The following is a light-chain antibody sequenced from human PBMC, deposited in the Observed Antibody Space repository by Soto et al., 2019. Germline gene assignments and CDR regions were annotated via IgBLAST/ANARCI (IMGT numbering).Light chain of an antibody. J-gene: IGKJ4*01. CDR2: GAS. CDR3: QQSYTSPVT. V-gene: IGKV1-39*01. Sequence: DIQMTQSPSSPSVSIGDRVTITCRASQSISTYLNWYEQKPGQAPNLLIYGASTLQSGVPSRFSGGGSGTSFTLTISGLQPEDFGPYYCQQSYTSPVTCGGGTKVEIK. CDR1: QSISTY.